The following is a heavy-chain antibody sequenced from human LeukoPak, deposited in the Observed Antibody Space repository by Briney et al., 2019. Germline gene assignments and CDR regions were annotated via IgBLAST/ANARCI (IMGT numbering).Heavy chain of an antibody. CDR2: INPSGGST. Sequence: ASVKVSCKASGYTFTSYYMHWVRQAPGQGLEWMGIINPSGGSTSYAQKFQGRVTMTRDTSTSTVYMELSSLRSEDTAVYYCARVLVFQGVIRLGGADYWGQGTLVTVSS. CDR1: GYTFTSYY. V-gene: IGHV1-46*01. J-gene: IGHJ4*02. CDR3: ARVLVFQGVIRLGGADY. D-gene: IGHD3-10*01.